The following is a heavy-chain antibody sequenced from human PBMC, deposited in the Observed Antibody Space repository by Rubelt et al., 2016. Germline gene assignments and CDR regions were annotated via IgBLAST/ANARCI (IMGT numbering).Heavy chain of an antibody. Sequence: QLQLVQSGAEVKKPGASVKVSCKASGYTFTSYGISWVRQAPGQGLEWMGWISAYNGNTNYAQKLEGGVTMTTDTSTSTGYRGLRSLRSDDTAVYYCARDRTWLVPGLDAFDIWGQGTMVTVSS. CDR2: ISAYNGNT. J-gene: IGHJ3*02. CDR3: ARDRTWLVPGLDAFDI. V-gene: IGHV1-18*01. CDR1: GYTFTSYG. D-gene: IGHD6-19*01.